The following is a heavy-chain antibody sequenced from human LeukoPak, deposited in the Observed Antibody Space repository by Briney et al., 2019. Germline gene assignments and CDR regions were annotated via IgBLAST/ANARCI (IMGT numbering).Heavy chain of an antibody. D-gene: IGHD4-17*01. V-gene: IGHV3-23*01. Sequence: GGSLRLSSAASGFTFSSYAMSWVREAPGKGLEYVSDLSGSGGSTYYADSVKGRFTISRDNSQSTRYLQMNSPRAESTAVYISAKCSSRDYGDYIDYWGQGTLVTVSS. CDR2: LSGSGGST. CDR3: AKCSSRDYGDYIDY. CDR1: GFTFSSYA. J-gene: IGHJ4*02.